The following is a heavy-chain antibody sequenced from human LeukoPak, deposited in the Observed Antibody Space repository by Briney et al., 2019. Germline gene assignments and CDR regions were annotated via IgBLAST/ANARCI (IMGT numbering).Heavy chain of an antibody. J-gene: IGHJ5*02. CDR3: ARGVYDILTGYYGYSWFDP. CDR1: GGTFSSYA. V-gene: IGHV1-69*05. CDR2: IIPIFGTA. Sequence: SVKVSCKASGGTFSSYAINWVRQAPGQGLEWMGRIIPIFGTANYAQKFQGRVTITTDESTSTAYMELGSLRSEDTAVYYCARGVYDILTGYYGYSWFDPWGQGTLVTVSS. D-gene: IGHD3-9*01.